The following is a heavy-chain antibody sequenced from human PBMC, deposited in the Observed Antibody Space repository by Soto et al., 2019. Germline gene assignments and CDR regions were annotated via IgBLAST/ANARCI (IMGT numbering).Heavy chain of an antibody. J-gene: IGHJ5*02. Sequence: QLQLQESGSGLVKPSQTLSLTCAVSGGSISSGGYSWSWIRQPPGKGLEWIGYIYHSGSTYYNPSPKSGVTISVDKSMTPFSLKLSSVTAADTAVYYWATSVDTASLAWGQGTLVTVSS. CDR3: ATSVDTASLA. CDR2: IYHSGST. V-gene: IGHV4-30-2*01. D-gene: IGHD5-18*01. CDR1: GGSISSGGYS.